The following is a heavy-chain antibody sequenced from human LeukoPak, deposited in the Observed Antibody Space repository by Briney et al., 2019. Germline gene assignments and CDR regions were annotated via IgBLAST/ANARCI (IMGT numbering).Heavy chain of an antibody. CDR1: GFSFSSYA. V-gene: IGHV3-23*01. CDR3: TKGQSGTSFDP. D-gene: IGHD2-15*01. CDR2: ASGSGGTT. J-gene: IGHJ5*02. Sequence: RGSLRLSCAASGFSFSSYAMSWVRQAPGKGLEWVSRASGSGGTTDYADSVKGRFIISRDNPRNTLYLQMNSLRGEDTAMYYCTKGQSGTSFDPWGQGTLVTVSS.